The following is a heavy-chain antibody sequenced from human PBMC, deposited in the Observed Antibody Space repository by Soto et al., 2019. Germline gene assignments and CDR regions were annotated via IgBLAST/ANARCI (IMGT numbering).Heavy chain of an antibody. Sequence: PGGSLRLSCAASGFTFSSYAMHWVRQAPGKGLEWVAVISYDGSNKYYADSVKGRFTISRDNSKNTLYLQMNSLRAEDTAVYYCARDYGVVVITLDYWGQGTLVTVSS. D-gene: IGHD3-22*01. CDR3: ARDYGVVVITLDY. CDR1: GFTFSSYA. V-gene: IGHV3-30-3*01. CDR2: ISYDGSNK. J-gene: IGHJ4*02.